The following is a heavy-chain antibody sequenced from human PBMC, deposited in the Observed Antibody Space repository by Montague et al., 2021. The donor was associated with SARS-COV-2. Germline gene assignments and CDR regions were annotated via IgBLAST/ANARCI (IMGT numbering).Heavy chain of an antibody. D-gene: IGHD3-10*01. Sequence: SLSLSFSASGFTFSSYAMGWVRQAPGKGLEWVSAISGSGFYADSVKGRFTISRDNSKNTLYLQMNSLRAEDTAVYYCAKSTGSGSYFYYGMDVWGQGTTVTVSS. V-gene: IGHV3-23*01. CDR1: GFTFSSYA. CDR3: AKSTGSGSYFYYGMDV. CDR2: ISGSG. J-gene: IGHJ6*02.